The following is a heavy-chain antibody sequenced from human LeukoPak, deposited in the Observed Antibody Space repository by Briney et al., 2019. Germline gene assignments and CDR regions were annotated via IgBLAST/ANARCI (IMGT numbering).Heavy chain of an antibody. V-gene: IGHV3-23*01. Sequence: GGSLRLSCAASGFTFSSYGMHWVRQAPGKGLEWVSAISGSGGSTYYADSVKGRFTISRDNSKNTLYLQMNSLRAEDTAVYYCAKDLGLGYCSSTSCYNFGYWGQGTLVTVSS. CDR2: ISGSGGST. CDR3: AKDLGLGYCSSTSCYNFGY. J-gene: IGHJ4*02. D-gene: IGHD2-2*02. CDR1: GFTFSSYG.